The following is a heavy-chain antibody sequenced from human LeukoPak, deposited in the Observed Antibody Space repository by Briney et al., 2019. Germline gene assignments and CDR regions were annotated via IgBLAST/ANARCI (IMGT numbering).Heavy chain of an antibody. D-gene: IGHD3-10*01. CDR2: ISAYSGNT. CDR1: GYSFTSYG. CDR3: ARDELAHDGMDV. V-gene: IGHV1-18*01. J-gene: IGHJ6*02. Sequence: ASVKVSFKASGYSFTSYGISWERQAPGQGLEWMGWISAYSGNTKYAQKLQGRVTMTTDTSTSTAYMELRSLRSDDTAVYYCARDELAHDGMDVWGQGTTVTVSS.